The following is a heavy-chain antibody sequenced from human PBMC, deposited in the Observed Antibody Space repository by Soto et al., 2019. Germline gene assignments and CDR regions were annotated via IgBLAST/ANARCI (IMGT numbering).Heavy chain of an antibody. Sequence: GGSLRLSCAAPGFTFSNYVMNWVRQAPGKGLEWVSTISYSADKTFYADSVKGRFTISRDNSRDTLFLQMNSLRADDAAVYYCARRARTATTNWGAFDIWGQGTMVTVSS. D-gene: IGHD1-7*01. V-gene: IGHV3-23*01. J-gene: IGHJ3*02. CDR2: ISYSADKT. CDR1: GFTFSNYV. CDR3: ARRARTATTNWGAFDI.